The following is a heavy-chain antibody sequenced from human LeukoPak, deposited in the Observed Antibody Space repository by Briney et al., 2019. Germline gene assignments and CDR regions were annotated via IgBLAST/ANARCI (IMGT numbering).Heavy chain of an antibody. D-gene: IGHD2-2*01. CDR3: ARDLGPRGYCSSTSCLGAFDP. CDR1: GCTFSSYA. J-gene: IGHJ5*02. V-gene: IGHV1-69*05. Sequence: SVKVSCKASGCTFSSYAISWVRQAPGQGLEWMGGIIPIFGTANYAQKFQGRVTITTDESTSTAYMELSSLRSEDTAVYYCARDLGPRGYCSSTSCLGAFDPWGQGTLFTVSS. CDR2: IIPIFGTA.